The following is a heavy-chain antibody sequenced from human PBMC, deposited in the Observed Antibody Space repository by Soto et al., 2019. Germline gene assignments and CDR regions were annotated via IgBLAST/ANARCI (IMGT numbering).Heavy chain of an antibody. CDR1: GYSFTNYG. V-gene: IGHV1-18*01. J-gene: IGHJ4*02. CDR2: ISTYNGNT. D-gene: IGHD1-26*01. CDR3: ARDSGQGGINNPGRAYYFDY. Sequence: QVQLVQSGAEVKKPGASVKVSCKASGYSFTNYGISWVRQAPGQGLEWMGWISTYNGNTNYAQKLQGRVTRATAAATGTAHMELRSLSSDATAVYYCARDSGQGGINNPGRAYYFDYWGQGTLVTVSS.